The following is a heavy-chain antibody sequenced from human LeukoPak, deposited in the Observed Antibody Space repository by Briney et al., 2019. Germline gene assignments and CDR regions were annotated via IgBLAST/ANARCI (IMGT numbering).Heavy chain of an antibody. CDR2: INPSGGSS. CDR3: ARTYSSSDEFDY. J-gene: IGHJ4*02. Sequence: ASVKVSCKASGYTFTSYYIHWVRQAPGQGLEWMGIINPSGGSSTYAQKFQGRVAMTRDTSTGRVYMEVSSLRSEDTAVYYCARTYSSSDEFDYWGQGTLVTVSS. CDR1: GYTFTSYY. V-gene: IGHV1-46*01. D-gene: IGHD6-13*01.